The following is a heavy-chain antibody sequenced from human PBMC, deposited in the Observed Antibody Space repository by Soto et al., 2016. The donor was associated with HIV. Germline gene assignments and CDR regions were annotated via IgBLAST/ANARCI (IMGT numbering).Heavy chain of an antibody. CDR3: VKDSQERITVTAWGGFDY. J-gene: IGHJ4*02. CDR1: GFTFTSYA. D-gene: IGHD2-21*02. Sequence: EVQLLGSGGGLEQPGGSLRLSCTASGFTFTSYAISWVRQAPGKGLEWVSGISGSGDNTYYADFVKGRFTISRDKSKNTVYLQMNRLRAEDTARYYCVKDSQERITVTAWGGFDYWGRGTLVTVSS. CDR2: ISGSGDNT. V-gene: IGHV3-23*01.